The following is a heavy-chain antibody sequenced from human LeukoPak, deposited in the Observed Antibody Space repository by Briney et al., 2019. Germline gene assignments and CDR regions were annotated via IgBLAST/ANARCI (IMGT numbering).Heavy chain of an antibody. V-gene: IGHV4-59*01. CDR1: GGSISSYY. CDR3: ARGPHYYGPGAFDI. CDR2: IYYSGST. J-gene: IGHJ3*02. Sequence: SETLSLTCTVSGGSISSYYWSWIRQPPGKGLEWIGYIYYSGSTNYNPSLKSRDTISVDTSKNQFSLKLSSVTAADTAVYYCARGPHYYGPGAFDIWGQGTMVTVSS. D-gene: IGHD3-10*01.